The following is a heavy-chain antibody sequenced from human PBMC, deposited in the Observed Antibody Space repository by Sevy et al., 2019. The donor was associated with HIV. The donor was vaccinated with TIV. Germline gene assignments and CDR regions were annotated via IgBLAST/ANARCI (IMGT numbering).Heavy chain of an antibody. V-gene: IGHV4-30-4*01. CDR1: GGAISSGDYY. CDR2: IYYRGST. Sequence: SETLSLTCTVSGGAISSGDYYWSWIRQPPGKGLEWIGYIYYRGSTYYNPSLKSRVTISVDTSKTQFSLRLSSVTAADTDVYYCARDSSATFLYYYGMDVSGQRTAVTVSS. J-gene: IGHJ6*02. D-gene: IGHD2-2*01. CDR3: ARDSSATFLYYYGMDV.